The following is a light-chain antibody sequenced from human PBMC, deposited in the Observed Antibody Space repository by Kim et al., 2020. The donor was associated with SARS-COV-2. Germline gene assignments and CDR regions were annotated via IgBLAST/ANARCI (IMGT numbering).Light chain of an antibody. CDR3: QQYDSLPYN. CDR2: DAS. J-gene: IGKJ2*01. V-gene: IGKV1-33*01. CDR1: QDIINY. Sequence: SESVGDRVTISCQASQDIINYLNWYQHKPGKGRKLLIYDASNLEIGVPSRFRGSGSGTQFTLTINSLQPEDIATYYCQQYDSLPYNFGQGTKLEI.